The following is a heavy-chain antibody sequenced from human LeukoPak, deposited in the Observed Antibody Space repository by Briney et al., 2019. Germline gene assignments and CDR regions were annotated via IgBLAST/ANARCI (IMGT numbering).Heavy chain of an antibody. CDR1: GGSFSGYY. J-gene: IGHJ4*02. V-gene: IGHV4-34*01. D-gene: IGHD4-23*01. Sequence: SETLSLTCAVYGGSFSGYYCSWIRQPPGKGLEWIGEISHSGSTNYNPSLKSRVTISVDTSKNQFTLNLNSVTAPDTAVFYCARVAVGYGGNRRSFDYWGQGTLVTVSS. CDR2: ISHSGST. CDR3: ARVAVGYGGNRRSFDY.